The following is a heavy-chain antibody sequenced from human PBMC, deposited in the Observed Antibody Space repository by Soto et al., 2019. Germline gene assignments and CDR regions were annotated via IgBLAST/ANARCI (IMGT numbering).Heavy chain of an antibody. Sequence: QVQLQESGPGLVKPSETLSLTCTVSGDSISRYYWSWIRLSPGKGLEWIGYIYYSGETNYNPSVKSRVTIXXDRTKNQFSLKLSSVTAADTAVYYCARDQGGEFLKGSGMDVWGQGTTVTVSS. CDR2: IYYSGET. D-gene: IGHD3-10*01. J-gene: IGHJ6*02. V-gene: IGHV4-59*01. CDR3: ARDQGGEFLKGSGMDV. CDR1: GDSISRYY.